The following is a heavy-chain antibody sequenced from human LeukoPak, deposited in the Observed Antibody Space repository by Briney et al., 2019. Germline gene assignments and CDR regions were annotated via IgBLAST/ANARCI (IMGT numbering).Heavy chain of an antibody. D-gene: IGHD6-13*01. CDR2: ISGSGGST. V-gene: IGHV3-23*01. J-gene: IGHJ2*01. Sequence: GGSLRLSCAASGFRFPSYAMSWVRQAPGKGLEWVSSISGSGGSTYYADSEKGRFTISRDNSKNTLYLQMNSLRAEDTAVYFCAKGGRAAADRNFDLWGRGTLVTVSS. CDR3: AKGGRAAADRNFDL. CDR1: GFRFPSYA.